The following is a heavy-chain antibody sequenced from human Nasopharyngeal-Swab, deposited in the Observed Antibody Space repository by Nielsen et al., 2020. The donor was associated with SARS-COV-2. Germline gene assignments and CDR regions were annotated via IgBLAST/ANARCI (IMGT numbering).Heavy chain of an antibody. CDR2: ISSAGTYI. CDR3: AREVPYSGHDDAFDI. D-gene: IGHD5-12*01. V-gene: IGHV3-21*01. J-gene: IGHJ3*02. CDR1: GFTFSRYS. Sequence: GESLKISCAASGFTFSRYSMVWVRQAPGKGLEWVSSISSAGTYIYYADSAKGRFTISRDNSKNSLYLQMNSLRAEDTAVYYCAREVPYSGHDDAFDIWGQGTMVTVSA.